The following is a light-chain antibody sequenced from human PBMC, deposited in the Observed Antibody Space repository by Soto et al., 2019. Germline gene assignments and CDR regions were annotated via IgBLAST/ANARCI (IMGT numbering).Light chain of an antibody. Sequence: DIQMTQSPSSLSASVGDRVTITCRASQSISSYLNWYQQKPGKAPKLLIYAASSLQSRVPSRFSGSGSGTDFTLTISSLQPEDFATYYCQQSYSTLFTFGQETKLGIK. CDR3: QQSYSTLFT. J-gene: IGKJ2*01. CDR1: QSISSY. CDR2: AAS. V-gene: IGKV1-39*01.